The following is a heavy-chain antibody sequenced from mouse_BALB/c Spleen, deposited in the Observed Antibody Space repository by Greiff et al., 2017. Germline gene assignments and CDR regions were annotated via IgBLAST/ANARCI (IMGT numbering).Heavy chain of an antibody. CDR3: TRGGRAMDY. V-gene: IGHV5-6-4*01. CDR2: ISSGGSYT. J-gene: IGHJ4*01. Sequence: EVQGVESGGGLVKPGGSLKLSCAASGFTFSSYTMSWVRQTPEKRLEWVATISSGGSYTYYPDSVKGRFTISRDNAKNTLYLQMSSLKSEDTAMYYCTRGGRAMDYWGQGTSVTVSS. CDR1: GFTFSSYT.